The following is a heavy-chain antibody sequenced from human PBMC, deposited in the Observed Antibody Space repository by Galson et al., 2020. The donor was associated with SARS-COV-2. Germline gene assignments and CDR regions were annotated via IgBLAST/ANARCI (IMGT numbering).Heavy chain of an antibody. CDR3: AGDRAGRGGEWFDP. Sequence: GESLKISCSASGFTFSNYEMNWVRQAPGKGLEWLSYIGRSGGDIHYADSVKGRFIVSRDNAKDSLYLQMDSLRAEDTAVYYCAGDRAGRGGEWFDPWGQGTLVIVSS. CDR2: IGRSGGDI. J-gene: IGHJ5*02. V-gene: IGHV3-48*03. CDR1: GFTFSNYE. D-gene: IGHD3-10*01.